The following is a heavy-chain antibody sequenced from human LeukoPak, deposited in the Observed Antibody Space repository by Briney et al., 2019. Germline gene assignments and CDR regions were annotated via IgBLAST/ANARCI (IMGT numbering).Heavy chain of an antibody. D-gene: IGHD2-2*02. J-gene: IGHJ4*02. V-gene: IGHV3-69-1*01. CDR2: IGGDGVA. Sequence: GGSLRLSCAASGLIFSDAWVGWVRQAPGKGLEWVSYIGGDGVAFYADSVKGRFTMSKDDARKSLYLQMSSLRVEDTALYYCAKDRANWAIDDWGQGTQVTVSS. CDR3: AKDRANWAIDD. CDR1: GLIFSDAW.